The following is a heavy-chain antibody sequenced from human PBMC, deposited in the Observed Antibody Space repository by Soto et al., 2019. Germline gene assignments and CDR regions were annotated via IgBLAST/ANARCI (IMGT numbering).Heavy chain of an antibody. CDR1: GFTFADYT. CDR3: AKFRVVGSGWY. Sequence: GGTMRLSCAASGFTFADYTLHWVRPAQGKGMEWVSGISWNSGSIGYADSVKGRFTISRDNAKNSLYLQMNSLRDEDTALYYCAKFRVVGSGWY. V-gene: IGHV3-9*01. J-gene: IGHJ2*01. D-gene: IGHD6-19*01. CDR2: ISWNSGSI.